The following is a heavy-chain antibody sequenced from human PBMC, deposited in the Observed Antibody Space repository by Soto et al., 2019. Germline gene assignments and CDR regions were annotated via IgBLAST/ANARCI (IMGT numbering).Heavy chain of an antibody. V-gene: IGHV3-23*01. CDR3: AKVSVRYFDWTAQTPPFDY. CDR1: GFTFSSYA. D-gene: IGHD3-9*01. J-gene: IGHJ4*02. CDR2: ISGSGGST. Sequence: EVQLLESGGGLVQPGGSLRLSCAASGFTFSSYAMSWVRQAPGKGLEWVSAISGSGGSTYYADSVKGRFTNSRDNSKNTLYLQMNSLRAEDTAVYYCAKVSVRYFDWTAQTPPFDYWGQGTLVTVSS.